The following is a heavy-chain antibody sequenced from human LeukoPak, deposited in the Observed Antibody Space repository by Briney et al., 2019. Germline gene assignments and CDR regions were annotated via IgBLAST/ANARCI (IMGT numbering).Heavy chain of an antibody. Sequence: ASVKVSCKVSGYTLTELSMHWVRQAPGKGIEWMGGFDPEDGETIYAQKFQGRVTMTEDTSTDTAYMELSSLRSEDTAVYYCATTAAFWSGYTHFDYWGQGTLVTVSS. D-gene: IGHD3-3*01. CDR1: GYTLTELS. CDR2: FDPEDGET. J-gene: IGHJ4*02. CDR3: ATTAAFWSGYTHFDY. V-gene: IGHV1-24*01.